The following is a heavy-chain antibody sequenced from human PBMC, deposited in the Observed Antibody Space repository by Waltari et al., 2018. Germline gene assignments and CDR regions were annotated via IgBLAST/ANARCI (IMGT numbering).Heavy chain of an antibody. CDR2: INDSGRT. CDR1: GGPFSGYH. V-gene: IGHV4-34*02. J-gene: IGHJ6*03. CDR3: ARVFGYYYYYMDV. Sequence: QVQLQQWGAGLLQPSGTLSPTCDVSGGPFSGYHWTWIRQPPGKGLEWIGEINDSGRTTYNPSLESRVTVSIDTANNQFSLRVRSVTAADTAVYYCARVFGYYYYYMDVWGKGTTVTISS. D-gene: IGHD3-3*01.